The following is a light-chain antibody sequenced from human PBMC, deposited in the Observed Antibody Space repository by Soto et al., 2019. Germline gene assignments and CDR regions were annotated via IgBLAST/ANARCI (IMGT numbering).Light chain of an antibody. CDR3: QQSYSTPRA. Sequence: DIQMTQSPSSLYASVGDRVTITCRASQSISSYLNWYQQKPGKAPKLLIYAASSLQSVVPSRFSGSGSVTDFTLTISSLQPEDFATYYCQQSYSTPRAFGQGTKVEIK. V-gene: IGKV1-39*01. CDR1: QSISSY. J-gene: IGKJ1*01. CDR2: AAS.